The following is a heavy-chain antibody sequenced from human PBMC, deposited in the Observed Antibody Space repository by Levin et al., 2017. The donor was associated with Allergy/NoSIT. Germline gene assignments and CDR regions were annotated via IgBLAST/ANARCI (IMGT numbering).Heavy chain of an antibody. Sequence: GESLKISCAASGFTFSSFSMNWVRQAPGKGLEWVSSISSSSNYVYYVDSVKGRFTISRDDAKNSLFLQMNSLRADDTAVYYCARGGGDGYSSDYFDYWGQGALVTVSS. D-gene: IGHD5-24*01. CDR2: ISSSSNYV. V-gene: IGHV3-21*06. CDR3: ARGGGDGYSSDYFDY. J-gene: IGHJ4*02. CDR1: GFTFSSFS.